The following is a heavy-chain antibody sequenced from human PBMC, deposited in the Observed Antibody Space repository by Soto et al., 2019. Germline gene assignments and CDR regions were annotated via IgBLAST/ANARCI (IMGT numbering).Heavy chain of an antibody. J-gene: IGHJ6*03. CDR2: IIPILGIA. D-gene: IGHD2-2*02. Sequence: SVKVSCKASGGTFSSYTISWVRQAAGQGLEWMGKIIPILGIANYAQKFQGRVTITADKSTSTAYMELSSLRSEDTAVYYCAVTSLGYCSSTSCYSHYYYYMDVWGKGTTVTVSS. CDR3: AVTSLGYCSSTSCYSHYYYYMDV. V-gene: IGHV1-69*02. CDR1: GGTFSSYT.